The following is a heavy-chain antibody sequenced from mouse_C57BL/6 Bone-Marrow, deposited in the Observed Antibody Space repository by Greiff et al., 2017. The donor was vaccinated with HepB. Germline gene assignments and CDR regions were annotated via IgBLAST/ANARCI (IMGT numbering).Heavy chain of an antibody. V-gene: IGHV5-16*01. J-gene: IGHJ4*01. Sequence: EVKLMESEGGLVQPGSSMKLSCTASGFTFSDYYMAWVRQVPEKGLEWVANINYDGSSTYYLDSLKSRFIISRDNAKNILYLQMSSLKSEDTATYYCGRKGSSPWAMDYWGKGTSVTVAS. CDR1: GFTFSDYY. CDR2: INYDGSST. D-gene: IGHD1-1*01. CDR3: GRKGSSPWAMDY.